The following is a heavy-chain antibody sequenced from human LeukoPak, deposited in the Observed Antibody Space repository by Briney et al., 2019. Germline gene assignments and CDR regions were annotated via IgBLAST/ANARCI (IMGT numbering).Heavy chain of an antibody. CDR1: GDSISSSYW. J-gene: IGHJ4*02. CDR3: MRDGDNSAYLTHGPFDF. V-gene: IGHV4-4*02. CDR2: FFYTGRNY. Sequence: PSGTLSLTCAVSGDSISSSYWWSWVRQPPGKGLEWIGSFFYTGRNYHYNPSLRSRVSFSIDTSNKQFSLKLTSVTAADTAIYYCMRDGDNSAYLTHGPFDFWGQGILVAVSS. D-gene: IGHD3-22*01.